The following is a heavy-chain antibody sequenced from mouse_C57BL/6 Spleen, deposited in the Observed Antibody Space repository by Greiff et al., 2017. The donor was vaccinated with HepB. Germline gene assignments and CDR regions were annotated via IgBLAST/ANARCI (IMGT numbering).Heavy chain of an antibody. V-gene: IGHV5-6*01. D-gene: IGHD3-2*02. CDR3: ARRGDSSGLYAMDY. CDR2: ISSGGSYT. CDR1: GFTFSSYG. Sequence: EVHLVESGGDLVKPGGSLKLSCAASGFTFSSYGMSWVRQTPDKRLEWVATISSGGSYTYYPDSVKGRFTISRDNAKNTLYLQMSSLKSEDTAMYYCARRGDSSGLYAMDYWGQGTSVTVSS. J-gene: IGHJ4*01.